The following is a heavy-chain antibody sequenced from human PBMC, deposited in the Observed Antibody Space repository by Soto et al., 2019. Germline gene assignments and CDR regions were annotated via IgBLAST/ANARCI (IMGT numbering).Heavy chain of an antibody. CDR1: GFTFSRYW. CDR2: TKEDGSDK. Sequence: EVQLVESGGGLVQPGGSLRLSCAASGFTFSRYWMSWVRQAPGKGLEWVAHTKEDGSDKYYVDSVKGRFTISRDNAKXXXXXXXXXXXXXXXXXXXXXXWXXRNSLFDSXXXGXXVTVSX. D-gene: IGHD7-27*01. J-gene: IGHJ4*01. CDR3: XXWXXRNSLFDS. V-gene: IGHV3-7*02.